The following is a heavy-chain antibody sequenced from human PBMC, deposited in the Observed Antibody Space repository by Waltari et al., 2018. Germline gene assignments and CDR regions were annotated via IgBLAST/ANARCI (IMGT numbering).Heavy chain of an antibody. J-gene: IGHJ3*02. CDR2: IYYSGST. Sequence: QVQLQESGPGLVKPSETLSLTCTVSGGSISSHYWSWIRQPPGKGLVWIGYIYYSGSTNSNPSLKSRVTISVDTSKNQFSLKLSSVTAADTAVYYCARVAGAFDIWGQGTMVTVSS. V-gene: IGHV4-59*11. CDR3: ARVAGAFDI. CDR1: GGSISSHY.